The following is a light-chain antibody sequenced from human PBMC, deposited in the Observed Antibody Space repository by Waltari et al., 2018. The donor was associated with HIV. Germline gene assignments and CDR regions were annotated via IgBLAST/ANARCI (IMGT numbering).Light chain of an antibody. CDR2: DAS. Sequence: EIVMTQSPATLSVSLGERATLSCRASQNVSTYLAWYQQRPGQAPRLLIYDASTRATGIPARFSGSGSGTEFTLTISSLQSEDFAVYYCQQFIFWPFSFGQGTKLEIK. CDR1: QNVSTY. CDR3: QQFIFWPFS. J-gene: IGKJ2*03. V-gene: IGKV3-15*01.